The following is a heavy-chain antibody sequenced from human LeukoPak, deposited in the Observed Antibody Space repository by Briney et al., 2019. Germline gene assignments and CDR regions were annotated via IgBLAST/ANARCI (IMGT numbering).Heavy chain of an antibody. V-gene: IGHV4-61*01. CDR3: ARARLRANWFDP. CDR1: GGSVSSGSYY. D-gene: IGHD4-17*01. J-gene: IGHJ5*02. CDR2: IYYSGST. Sequence: SETLSLTCTVSGGSVSSGSYYWSWIRQPPGKGLDWIGYIYYSGSTNYNPSLKGRVTISVDTSKNQFSLKLSSVTAADTAVYYCARARLRANWFDPWGQGTLVTVSS.